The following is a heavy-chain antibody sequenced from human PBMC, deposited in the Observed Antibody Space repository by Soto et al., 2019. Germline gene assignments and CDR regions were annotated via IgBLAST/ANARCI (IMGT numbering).Heavy chain of an antibody. Sequence: GGSLRLSCAASGFTFSSYSMNWVRQAPGKGLEWVSGILKSDDSTYYADSVKGRFTISRDNSKNTLSLQMNSLRAEDTAVYYCAKDRGVFTILRYGMDVWGQGTTVTVSS. CDR1: GFTFSSYS. D-gene: IGHD3-16*01. V-gene: IGHV3-23*01. CDR3: AKDRGVFTILRYGMDV. J-gene: IGHJ6*02. CDR2: ILKSDDST.